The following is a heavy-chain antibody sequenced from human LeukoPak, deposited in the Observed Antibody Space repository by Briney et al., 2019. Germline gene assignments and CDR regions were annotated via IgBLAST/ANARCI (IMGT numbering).Heavy chain of an antibody. J-gene: IGHJ1*01. Sequence: ASVKVSCKASGYIFDIYALIWVRQAPGQGLELMGWINTNTGNPTYAQGFTGRFVFSLDTSVSTAYLQISSLKAEDTAVYYCATFSYGGNAGGSVGYWGQGTLVTVSS. D-gene: IGHD4-23*01. CDR1: GYIFDIYA. V-gene: IGHV7-4-1*02. CDR2: INTNTGNP. CDR3: ATFSYGGNAGGSVGY.